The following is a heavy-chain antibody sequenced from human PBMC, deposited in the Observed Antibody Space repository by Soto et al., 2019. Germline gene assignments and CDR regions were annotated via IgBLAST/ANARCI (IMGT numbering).Heavy chain of an antibody. Sequence: QVQLVQSGAEVKKPGSSVKVSCKASGGTFSSYAISWVRQAPGQGLEWMGGIIPIFGTANYAQKFQSRVTITVDESTSTAYMELSSLRSEDTAVYYCASIWDGELLAAFDIWGQGTMVTVSA. CDR2: IIPIFGTA. J-gene: IGHJ3*02. V-gene: IGHV1-69*01. CDR1: GGTFSSYA. CDR3: ASIWDGELLAAFDI. D-gene: IGHD1-26*01.